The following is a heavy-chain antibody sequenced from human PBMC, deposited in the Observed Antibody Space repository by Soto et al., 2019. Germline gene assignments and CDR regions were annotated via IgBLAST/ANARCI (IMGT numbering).Heavy chain of an antibody. Sequence: SGPTRVNSTHTLTLTFSFSGFSLNTRGVGGFCMRQPRERAPEWRALICWGEDKRYSTSLKSRLTITKDTSKNQVVLTLTNMAPVDTATYYCARILTGTGGHFDYWGQGTLVTVSS. D-gene: IGHD2-8*02. CDR3: ARILTGTGGHFDY. CDR2: ICWGEDK. J-gene: IGHJ4*02. V-gene: IGHV2-5*02. CDR1: GFSLNTRGVG.